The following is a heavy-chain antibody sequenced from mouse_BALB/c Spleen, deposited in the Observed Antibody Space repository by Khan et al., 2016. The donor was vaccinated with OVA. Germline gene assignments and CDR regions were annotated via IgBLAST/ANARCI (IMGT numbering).Heavy chain of an antibody. D-gene: IGHD4-1*01. CDR1: GFTFSAYG. Sequence: EVQLLETGGDLVKPGGSLRLSCAASGFTFSAYGMAWVRQAPDKRLEWVATINSDGDYTYFPDTVKGRFTISRHNAENTLSLQMSSLKSEDTAIYYWARHLTGSFAYWGQGTLVTVSA. CDR2: INSDGDYT. V-gene: IGHV5-6*01. CDR3: ARHLTGSFAY. J-gene: IGHJ3*01.